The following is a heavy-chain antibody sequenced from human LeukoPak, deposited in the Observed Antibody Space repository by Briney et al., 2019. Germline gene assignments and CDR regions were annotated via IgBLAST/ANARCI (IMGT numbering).Heavy chain of an antibody. CDR1: GFTFSSYW. CDR3: ARDQRSGGYARNY. D-gene: IGHD5-12*01. J-gene: IGHJ4*02. Sequence: GGSLRLSCAASGFTFSSYWMSWVRQAPGKGLEWVANIKQDGSEKYYVDSVKGRFTISRDNAKNSLYLQMNSLRAEDTAVYYCARDQRSGGYARNYWGQGTLVTVSS. V-gene: IGHV3-7*01. CDR2: IKQDGSEK.